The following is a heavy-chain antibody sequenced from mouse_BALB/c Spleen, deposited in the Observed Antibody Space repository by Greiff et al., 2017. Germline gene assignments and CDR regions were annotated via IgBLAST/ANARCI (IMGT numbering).Heavy chain of an antibody. CDR1: GYAFTNYL. Sequence: QVQLQQSGAELVRPGTSVKVSCKASGYAFTNYLIEWVKQRPGQGLEWIGVINPGSGGTNYNEKFKGKATLTADKSSSTAYMQLSSLTSDDSAVYFYARKGDYFDYWGQGTTLTVSS. CDR2: INPGSGGT. J-gene: IGHJ2*01. V-gene: IGHV1-54*01. CDR3: ARKGDYFDY.